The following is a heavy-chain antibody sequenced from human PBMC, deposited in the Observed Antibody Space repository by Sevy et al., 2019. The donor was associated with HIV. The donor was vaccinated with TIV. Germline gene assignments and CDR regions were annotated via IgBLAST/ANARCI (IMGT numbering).Heavy chain of an antibody. CDR3: AREGIELASIGYYFDY. CDR2: IWYDGSNK. Sequence: GGSLRLSCAASGFTFSSYGMHWVRQAPGKGLEWVAIIWYDGSNKKYADSVKGRFSISRDNSKNTLYLQMNSLRAEDTPVYYCAREGIELASIGYYFDYWGQGTTVTVSS. CDR1: GFTFSSYG. J-gene: IGHJ4*02. V-gene: IGHV3-33*01. D-gene: IGHD6-19*01.